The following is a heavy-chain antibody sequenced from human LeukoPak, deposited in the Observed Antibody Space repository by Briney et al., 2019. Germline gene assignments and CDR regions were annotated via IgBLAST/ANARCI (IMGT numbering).Heavy chain of an antibody. CDR2: INSDGSGT. V-gene: IGHV3-74*01. CDR1: TFTFSDYW. CDR3: ARDLMVGSPFDS. D-gene: IGHD2-8*01. J-gene: IGHJ4*02. Sequence: AGGSLRLSCAASTFTFSDYWMHWVRQAPGKGLVWVSRINSDGSGTRYADSVKGRFSISRDNAKNTLYLQMNSLTAEDTAVYCCARDLMVGSPFDSWGQGSLVTVSS.